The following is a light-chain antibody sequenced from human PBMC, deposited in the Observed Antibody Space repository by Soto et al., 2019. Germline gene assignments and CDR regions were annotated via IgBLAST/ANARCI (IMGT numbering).Light chain of an antibody. CDR2: DAS. V-gene: IGKV1-5*01. CDR3: QQYNSYSPST. Sequence: IQMTQSPSTLSASLGDRVTITCRASQSISSWLAWYQQKPGKAPKLLIYDASSLESGVPSRFSGSGSGTEFTLTISSLQPDDFATYYCQQYNSYSPSTFGQGTKVDI. CDR1: QSISSW. J-gene: IGKJ1*01.